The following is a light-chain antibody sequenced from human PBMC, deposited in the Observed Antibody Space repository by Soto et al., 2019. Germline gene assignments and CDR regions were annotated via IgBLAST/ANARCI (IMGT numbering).Light chain of an antibody. J-gene: IGKJ1*01. CDR1: QTVTSSY. V-gene: IGKV3-20*01. Sequence: EIVFTHSPFTLSLSPVERATLSFMASQTVTSSYLAWYQQKPGQAPRLLIYAASSRATVIPDRFSGSGSGKEFTLTISSLQPDDFATYYCKQYNSYWKFGQGTKVDIK. CDR3: KQYNSYWK. CDR2: AAS.